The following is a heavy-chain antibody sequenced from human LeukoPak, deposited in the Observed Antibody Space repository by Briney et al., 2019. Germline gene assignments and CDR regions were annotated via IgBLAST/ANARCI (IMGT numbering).Heavy chain of an antibody. Sequence: PGGSLRLSCAASGFTFSDYYTTWIRQAPGKGLEWVSYISSSSNNIHYANSVRGRFTISRDNAKNSVYLQMNSLRAEDTAIYYCARAAGWFDPWGQGTLVTVSS. CDR3: ARAAGWFDP. V-gene: IGHV3-11*01. CDR2: ISSSSNNI. J-gene: IGHJ5*02. CDR1: GFTFSDYY.